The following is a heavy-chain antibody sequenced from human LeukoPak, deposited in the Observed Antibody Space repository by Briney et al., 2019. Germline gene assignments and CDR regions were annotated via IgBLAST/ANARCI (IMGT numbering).Heavy chain of an antibody. Sequence: GGSLRLSCAASGLTFGTYWMHWVRQVPGKGLVWVSRINSDESRTNYADSVKGRFTISRDNAKNTLYLHMNSLRAEDTAVYYCTANFNYWGQGTLVTVSS. V-gene: IGHV3-74*01. J-gene: IGHJ4*02. CDR1: GLTFGTYW. CDR2: INSDESRT. CDR3: TANFNY.